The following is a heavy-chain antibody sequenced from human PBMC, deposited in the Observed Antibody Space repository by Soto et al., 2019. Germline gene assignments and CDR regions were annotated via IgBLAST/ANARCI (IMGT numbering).Heavy chain of an antibody. Sequence: HLVQSGPEVKKPGASITVSCKTSGDTFTNFGLSWVRQAPGQGLEWLGWIATYNSNRNYAQTFQGRVSLTTEASPSTAYMELKSLRYDDTAVYYCATVLRGVVNWFDPWRQGTLVTVSS. D-gene: IGHD3-10*01. CDR2: IATYNSNR. V-gene: IGHV1-18*01. J-gene: IGHJ5*02. CDR1: GDTFTNFG. CDR3: ATVLRGVVNWFDP.